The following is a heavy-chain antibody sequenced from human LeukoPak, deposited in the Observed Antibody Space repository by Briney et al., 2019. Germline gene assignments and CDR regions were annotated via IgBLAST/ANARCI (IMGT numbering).Heavy chain of an antibody. D-gene: IGHD3-22*01. V-gene: IGHV3-11*01. CDR1: GFTYSEYY. CDR2: ISSSGSTI. Sequence: GGSLRLSCAASGFTYSEYYMSWIRQAPGKGLEWVSYISSSGSTIYYADSVKGRFTISRDNAKNSLYLQMNSLRAEDTAVYYCARDPRGTYYYDSSGYYYGSYYFDYWGQGTLVTVSS. J-gene: IGHJ4*02. CDR3: ARDPRGTYYYDSSGYYYGSYYFDY.